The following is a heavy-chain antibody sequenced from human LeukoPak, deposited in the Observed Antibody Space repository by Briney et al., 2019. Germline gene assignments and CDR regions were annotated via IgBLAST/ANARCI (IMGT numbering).Heavy chain of an antibody. V-gene: IGHV1-69*05. D-gene: IGHD3-22*01. CDR2: IIPIFATA. CDR1: GGTFSSYA. CDR3: ARGTYYYDSSGFDY. J-gene: IGHJ4*02. Sequence: SVKVSCKASGGTFSSYAISWVRQAAGQGLEWMGRIIPIFATANYAQKCQGRVTITTDESTSTAYMELSSLRSEDTAVYYCARGTYYYDSSGFDYWGQGTLVTVSS.